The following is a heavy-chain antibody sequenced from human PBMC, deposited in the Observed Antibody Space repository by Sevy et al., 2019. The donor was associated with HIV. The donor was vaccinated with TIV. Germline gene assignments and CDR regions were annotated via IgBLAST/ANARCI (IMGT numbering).Heavy chain of an antibody. Sequence: GGSLRLSCAASGFTFTSSWMSWVRQAPGKGLEWVATINQDGSDKYYVDSMEGRFIVSRANAKDSLYLQMNSLRTEDTAVYYCTSFHSWGSGNYWGQGTLVTVSS. CDR1: GFTFTSSW. J-gene: IGHJ4*02. V-gene: IGHV3-7*01. CDR3: TSFHSWGSGNY. D-gene: IGHD7-27*01. CDR2: INQDGSDK.